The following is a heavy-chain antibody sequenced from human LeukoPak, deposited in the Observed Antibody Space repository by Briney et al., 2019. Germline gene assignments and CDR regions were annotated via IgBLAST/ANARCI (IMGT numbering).Heavy chain of an antibody. J-gene: IGHJ6*02. V-gene: IGHV4-4*07. CDR2: IYTSGST. CDR1: GGSISSYY. D-gene: IGHD4-17*01. Sequence: SETLSLTCTVSGGSISSYYWSWIRQPAGKGLEWIGHIYTSGSTNYNPSLKSRVTMSVDTSKNQFSLKLSSVTAADTAVYYCARAENDYGDYYYYGMDVWGQGTTVTVSS. CDR3: ARAENDYGDYYYYGMDV.